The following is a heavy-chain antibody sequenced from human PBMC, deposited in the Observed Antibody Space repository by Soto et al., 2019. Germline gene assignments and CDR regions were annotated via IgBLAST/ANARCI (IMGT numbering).Heavy chain of an antibody. Sequence: PGGSLRLSSAASEFTFSNYAMSWVRQAPGKGQKWDSAISYGGGTTYYADSVKGRNTISRDNAKNSLYLQMNSLRAEDTAVYYCALDYYDSSGYYSLFGYWGQGTLVTVSS. CDR3: ALDYYDSSGYYSLFGY. J-gene: IGHJ4*02. V-gene: IGHV3-23*01. CDR1: EFTFSNYA. D-gene: IGHD3-22*01. CDR2: ISYGGGTT.